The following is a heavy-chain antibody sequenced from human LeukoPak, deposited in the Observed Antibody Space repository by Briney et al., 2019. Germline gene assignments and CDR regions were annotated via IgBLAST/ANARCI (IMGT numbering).Heavy chain of an antibody. CDR3: AKGPAKAFYYYYYYMDV. V-gene: IGHV3-21*04. Sequence: PGGSLRLSCAASGFTFSSYSMNWVRQAPGKGLEWVSSISSSSSYIYYADSVKGRFTISRDNAKNSLYLQMNSLRAEDTAVYYCAKGPAKAFYYYYYYMDVWGKGTTVTVSS. CDR1: GFTFSSYS. D-gene: IGHD2-2*01. J-gene: IGHJ6*03. CDR2: ISSSSSYI.